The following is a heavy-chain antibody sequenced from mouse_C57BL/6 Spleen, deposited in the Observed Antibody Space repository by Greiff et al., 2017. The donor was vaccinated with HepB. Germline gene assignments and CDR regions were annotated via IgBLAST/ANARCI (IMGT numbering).Heavy chain of an antibody. CDR3: ASGGYYYGSRYFDV. D-gene: IGHD1-1*01. Sequence: QVQLQQPGAELVKPGASVKLSRKASGYTFTSYWMQWVKQRPGQGLEWIGEIDPSDSYTNYNQKFKGKATLTVDTSSSTAYMQLSSLTSEDSAVYYCASGGYYYGSRYFDVWGTGTTVTVSS. V-gene: IGHV1-50*01. CDR1: GYTFTSYW. J-gene: IGHJ1*03. CDR2: IDPSDSYT.